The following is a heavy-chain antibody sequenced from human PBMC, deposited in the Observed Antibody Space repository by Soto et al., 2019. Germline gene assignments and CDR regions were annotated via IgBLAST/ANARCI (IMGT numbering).Heavy chain of an antibody. Sequence: GESLKISCKGSGYSFAGYWITWVRQKPGKGLEWMGRIDPSDSQTNYSPSFQGHVTISADKSISTAYLQWSSLKASDTAMYYCARHGSSWGLYYYGMDVWGQGTTVTVSS. CDR1: GYSFAGYW. V-gene: IGHV5-10-1*01. CDR3: ARHGSSWGLYYYGMDV. J-gene: IGHJ6*02. D-gene: IGHD6-13*01. CDR2: IDPSDSQT.